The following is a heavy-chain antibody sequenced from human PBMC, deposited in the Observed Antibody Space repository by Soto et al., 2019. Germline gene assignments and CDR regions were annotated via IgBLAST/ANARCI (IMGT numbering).Heavy chain of an antibody. V-gene: IGHV1-69*12. CDR1: GGTFSSYA. CDR3: ARGAIVATIDGPPDY. CDR2: IIPIFGTA. Sequence: QVQLVQSGAEVKKPGSSVKVSCKASGGTFSSYAISWVRQAPGQGLEWMGGIIPIFGTANYAQKFQGRVTITGDESTRPAYMELSSLRSEDTAVYYCARGAIVATIDGPPDYWGQGTLVTVSS. D-gene: IGHD5-12*01. J-gene: IGHJ4*02.